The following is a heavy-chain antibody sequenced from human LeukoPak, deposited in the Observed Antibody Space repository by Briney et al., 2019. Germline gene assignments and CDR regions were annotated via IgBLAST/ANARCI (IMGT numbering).Heavy chain of an antibody. J-gene: IGHJ4*02. V-gene: IGHV4-34*01. D-gene: IGHD5-12*01. CDR2: INYSGST. Sequence: SETLSLTCAVYGGSLSDYYWSWIRQSPGKGLEWIGEINYSGSTNFNPSLKSRVTISVDKSKNQFSLKLSSVTAADTAVYSCARLPFNSGYEYFDYWGQGTLVTVSS. CDR1: GGSLSDYY. CDR3: ARLPFNSGYEYFDY.